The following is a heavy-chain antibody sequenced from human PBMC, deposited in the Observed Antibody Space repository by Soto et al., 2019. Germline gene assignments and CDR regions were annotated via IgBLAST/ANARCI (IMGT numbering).Heavy chain of an antibody. CDR2: IYYSGST. CDR3: ARGIYGSGSYYNELDY. D-gene: IGHD3-10*01. V-gene: IGHV4-31*03. Sequence: SETLSLTCTVSGGSISSGGYYWSWIRQHPGKGLEWIGYIYYSGSTYYNPSLKSRVTISVDTSKNQFSLKLSSVTAADTAVYYCARGIYGSGSYYNELDYWGQGTLVTV. CDR1: GGSISSGGYY. J-gene: IGHJ4*02.